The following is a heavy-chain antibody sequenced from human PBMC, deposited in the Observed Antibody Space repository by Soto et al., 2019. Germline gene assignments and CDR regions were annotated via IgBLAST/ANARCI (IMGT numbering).Heavy chain of an antibody. CDR2: IYYSGST. CDR1: GVSISSGGYY. J-gene: IGHJ6*02. CDR3: ARDYRASYPAYYYYGMDV. D-gene: IGHD3-16*02. Sequence: QVQLQESGPGLVKPSQTLSLTCTVSGVSISSGGYYWSWIRQHPGKGLEWIGYIYYSGSTYYNPSLKSRVTISVDTSKNQFSLKLSSVTAADTAVYYCARDYRASYPAYYYYGMDVWGQGTTVTVSS. V-gene: IGHV4-31*03.